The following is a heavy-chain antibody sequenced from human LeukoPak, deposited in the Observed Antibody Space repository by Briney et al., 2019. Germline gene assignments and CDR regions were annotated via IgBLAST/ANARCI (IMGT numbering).Heavy chain of an antibody. CDR2: IYNSGST. V-gene: IGHV4-59*01. Sequence: SETLSLTCTVSGGSISSYYWSWIRQPPGKGLEWIGYIYNSGSTNHNPSLRSRVTISVDTSKNQFSLKLSSVTATDTAVYYCAKSWRPRRWPDSFDPWGQGTLVTVSS. D-gene: IGHD5-24*01. CDR1: GGSISSYY. CDR3: AKSWRPRRWPDSFDP. J-gene: IGHJ5*02.